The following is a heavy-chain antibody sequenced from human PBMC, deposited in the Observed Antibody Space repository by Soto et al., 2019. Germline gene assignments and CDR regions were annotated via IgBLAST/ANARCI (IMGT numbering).Heavy chain of an antibody. D-gene: IGHD3-3*01. CDR3: ARGAYYDFWSGYYYFDY. V-gene: IGHV3-30-3*01. Sequence: GGSLRLSCAASGFTFSSYAMHWVRQAPGKGLEWVAVISYDGSNKYYADSVKGRFTISRDNSKNTLYLQMNSLRAEDTAVYYCARGAYYDFWSGYYYFDYWGQATLVTVSS. CDR1: GFTFSSYA. CDR2: ISYDGSNK. J-gene: IGHJ4*02.